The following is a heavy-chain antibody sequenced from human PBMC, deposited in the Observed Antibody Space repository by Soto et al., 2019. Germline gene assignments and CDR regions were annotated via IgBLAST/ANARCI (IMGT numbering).Heavy chain of an antibody. CDR3: AKASARLVSSTSCCFHDY. Sequence: GGSLRLSCAASGFTFSSYAMSWVRQAPGKGLEWVSAISGSGGSTYYADSVKGRFTISRDNSKNTLYLQMNSLRAEDTAVYYCAKASARLVSSTSCCFHDYWGQGTLVTVSS. V-gene: IGHV3-23*01. D-gene: IGHD2-2*01. CDR1: GFTFSSYA. J-gene: IGHJ4*02. CDR2: ISGSGGST.